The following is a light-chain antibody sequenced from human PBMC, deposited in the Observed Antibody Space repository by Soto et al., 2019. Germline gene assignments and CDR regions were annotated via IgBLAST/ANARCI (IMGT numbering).Light chain of an antibody. V-gene: IGLV2-14*03. CDR2: DVS. J-gene: IGLJ2*01. CDR3: SSYTSSSTVV. Sequence: QSALTQPASVSGSPGQSITISCTGTSSDVGGYNYVSWYQHLPGKAPKLMIYDVSNRPSGVSNRFSGSKSGTTASLTISGLQAEDEADYYCSSYTSSSTVVFGGGTKVTVL. CDR1: SSDVGGYNY.